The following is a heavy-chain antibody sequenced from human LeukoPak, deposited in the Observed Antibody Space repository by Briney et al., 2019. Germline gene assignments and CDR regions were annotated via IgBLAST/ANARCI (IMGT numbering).Heavy chain of an antibody. V-gene: IGHV4-59*01. CDR2: IYYSGST. D-gene: IGHD3-10*01. Sequence: SETLSLTCTVSGGSISSYYWSWIRQPPGKGLEWIGYIYYSGSTNYNPSLKSRVAISVDTSKNQFSLKLSSVTAADTAVYYCAKAIWVRGQWPIDYWGQGTLVTVSS. J-gene: IGHJ4*02. CDR1: GGSISSYY. CDR3: AKAIWVRGQWPIDY.